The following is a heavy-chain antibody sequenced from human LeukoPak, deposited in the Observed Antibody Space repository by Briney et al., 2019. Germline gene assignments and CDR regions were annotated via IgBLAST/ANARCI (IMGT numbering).Heavy chain of an antibody. V-gene: IGHV3-11*03. CDR1: GYTFSDYY. J-gene: IGHJ4*02. Sequence: PGGSLRLSCAASGYTFSDYYMSWLRQAPGEGLERVSYISSSSSYTNYAESVKGRVTISRDNAKNSLYLQMNSLRAEDTAVYYCASNLRRHGSGRQMDYWGQGTLVSVSS. CDR3: ASNLRRHGSGRQMDY. CDR2: ISSSSSYT. D-gene: IGHD3-10*01.